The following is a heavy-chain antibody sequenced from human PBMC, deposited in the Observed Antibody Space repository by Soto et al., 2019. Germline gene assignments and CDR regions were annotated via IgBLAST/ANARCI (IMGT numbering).Heavy chain of an antibody. CDR1: GGSLSGYY. V-gene: IGHV4-59*01. D-gene: IGHD3-22*01. Sequence: SETLSLTCTVSGGSLSGYYWSWIRQPPGKGLEWIGDFYSSGSPHHNPSLKNRVSISEDRPKNEFSLKLSSVTAADTAIYYCAREFYYDSSGIGFDSWGQGTLVTVSS. CDR2: FYSSGSP. J-gene: IGHJ4*02. CDR3: AREFYYDSSGIGFDS.